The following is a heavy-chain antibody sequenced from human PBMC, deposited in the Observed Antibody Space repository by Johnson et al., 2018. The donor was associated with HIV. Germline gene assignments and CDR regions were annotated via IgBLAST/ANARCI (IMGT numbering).Heavy chain of an antibody. CDR1: GFTFSSYG. Sequence: VQLVESGGGVVQPGRSLRLSCAASGFTFSSYGMHWVRQAPGKGLEWVSAIIGSGGNTYHADSVKGRFTISRDNSKNTLYLQMNSLRAEETAVYYCAREKGYYYDLDAFDSWGQGTMVTVSS. CDR2: IIGSGGNT. CDR3: AREKGYYYDLDAFDS. J-gene: IGHJ3*02. V-gene: IGHV3-23*04. D-gene: IGHD3-22*01.